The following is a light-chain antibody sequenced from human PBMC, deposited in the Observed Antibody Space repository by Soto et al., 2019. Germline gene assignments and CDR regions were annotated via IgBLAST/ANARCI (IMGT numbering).Light chain of an antibody. CDR2: KIS. J-gene: IGKJ2*01. CDR3: MQATQFPPYT. CDR1: QSLLHSDGSTY. Sequence: DIVLTQTPLSSAVTLGQPASISCRSSQSLLHSDGSTYLSWLHQRPGQPPRLLIYKISNRLSGVPGRFSVSGAGTGFTLKISRVEAEDVVVYYCMQATQFPPYTFGQVTKLEIE. V-gene: IGKV2-24*01.